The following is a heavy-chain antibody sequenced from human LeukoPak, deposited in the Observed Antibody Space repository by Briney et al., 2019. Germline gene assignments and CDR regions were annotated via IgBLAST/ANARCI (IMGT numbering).Heavy chain of an antibody. CDR3: ARDLPPYYFDY. CDR2: IIPILGIA. V-gene: IGHV1-69*04. Sequence: GASVNVSCKASGGIFSSYAISWVRQAPGQGLEWMGRIIPILGIANYAQKFQGRVTITADKSTSTAYMDLSSLRSEDTAVYYCARDLPPYYFDYWGQGTLVTVSS. CDR1: GGIFSSYA. J-gene: IGHJ4*02.